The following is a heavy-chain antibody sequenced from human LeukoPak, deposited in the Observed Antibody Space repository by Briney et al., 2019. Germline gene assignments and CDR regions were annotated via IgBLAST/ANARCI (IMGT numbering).Heavy chain of an antibody. CDR2: ISAYNGNT. D-gene: IGHD6-19*01. J-gene: IGHJ6*03. CDR1: GYTFTSYG. CDR3: ARVPSSGWYEWPNYYYYYMDV. Sequence: ASVKVSCKASGYTFTSYGISWVRQAPGQGLEWMGWISAYNGNTNYAQKLQGRVTMTTDTSTSTAYMELRSLRSDDTAVYYCARVPSSGWYEWPNYYYYYMDVWGKGTTVTVSS. V-gene: IGHV1-18*01.